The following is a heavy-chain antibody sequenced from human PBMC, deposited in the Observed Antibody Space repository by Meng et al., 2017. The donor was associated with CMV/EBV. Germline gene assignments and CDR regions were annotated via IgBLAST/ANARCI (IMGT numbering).Heavy chain of an antibody. CDR3: ARGVVTMIVVYDP. D-gene: IGHD3-22*01. J-gene: IGHJ5*02. Sequence: PPLQEAGPGLVNPSETLSLPCTVSGGSISSSSYYWGWIRQPPGKGLEWIGSIYYSGSTYYNPSLKSRVTISVDTSKNQFSLKLSSVTAADTAVYYCARGVVTMIVVYDPWGQGTLVTVSS. CDR2: IYYSGST. V-gene: IGHV4-39*07. CDR1: GGSISSSSYY.